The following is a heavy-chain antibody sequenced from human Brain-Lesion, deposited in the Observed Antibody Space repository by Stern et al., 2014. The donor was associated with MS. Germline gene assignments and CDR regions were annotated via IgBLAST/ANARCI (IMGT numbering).Heavy chain of an antibody. CDR2: IWFDGGKK. Sequence: QVQLMQSGGGVVQPGKSLRLSCAASGFTFKNYGMHWVRQAPGKGLEWVAVIWFDGGKKYYGDSVKGRFTISRDNFKNTLYLQMNSLGAEDTGVYYCARGRSGDYFDHWGQGTLVTVSS. V-gene: IGHV3-33*01. D-gene: IGHD1-26*01. CDR3: ARGRSGDYFDH. J-gene: IGHJ4*02. CDR1: GFTFKNYG.